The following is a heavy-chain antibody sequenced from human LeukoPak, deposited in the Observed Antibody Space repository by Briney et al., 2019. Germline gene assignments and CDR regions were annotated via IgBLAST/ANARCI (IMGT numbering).Heavy chain of an antibody. CDR3: VKDVDYDSSSALDY. CDR2: ISYDGSNK. J-gene: IGHJ4*02. Sequence: GRSLRLSCAASGFTFSSYGMHWVRQAPGKGLEWVAVISYDGSNKYYADSVKGRFTISRDNSKNTLYLQMNSLRAEDTAVYYCVKDVDYDSSSALDYWGQGTLVTVSS. D-gene: IGHD3-22*01. V-gene: IGHV3-30*18. CDR1: GFTFSSYG.